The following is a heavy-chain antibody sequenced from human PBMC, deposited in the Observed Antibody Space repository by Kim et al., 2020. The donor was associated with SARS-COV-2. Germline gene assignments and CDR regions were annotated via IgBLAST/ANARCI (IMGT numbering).Heavy chain of an antibody. J-gene: IGHJ6*02. D-gene: IGHD3-22*01. CDR1: GFTFSSYA. CDR2: ISGSGGST. V-gene: IGHV3-23*01. Sequence: GGSLRLSCAASGFTFSSYAMSWVRQAPGKGLEWVSAISGSGGSTYYADSVKGRFTISRANSKNTLYLQMNSLRAEDTAVYYCATEGPYYYDSSGYFVWRGSFRVCHYGMDVWGQGTTVTVSS. CDR3: ATEGPYYYDSSGYFVWRGSFRVCHYGMDV.